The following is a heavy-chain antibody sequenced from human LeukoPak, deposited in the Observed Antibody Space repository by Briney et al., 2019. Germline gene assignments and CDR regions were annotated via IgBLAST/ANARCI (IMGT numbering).Heavy chain of an antibody. CDR2: MNPNSGNT. V-gene: IGHV1-8*01. D-gene: IGHD1-20*01. J-gene: IGHJ5*02. CDR1: GYTFTSYD. CDR3: ARGKSISYNWKGWFDP. Sequence: ASVKVSCEASGYTFTSYDINWVRQATGQGLEWMGWMNPNSGNTGYAQKFQGRVTMTRNTSISTAYMELSSLRSEDTAVYYCARGKSISYNWKGWFDPWGQGTLVTVSS.